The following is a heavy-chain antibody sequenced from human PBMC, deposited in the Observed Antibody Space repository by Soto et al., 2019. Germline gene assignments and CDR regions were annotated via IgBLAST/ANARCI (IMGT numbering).Heavy chain of an antibody. Sequence: QVQLQESGPGLVKPSQTLSLTCTVSRGSVSSGGYYWSWIRQHPGKGLEWIGYIYYNGITDYNPSLKSRLIISVDTSKNQFSLILSSVTAADTAVYYCARGRFYGSERTVFDFWGQGTLVTVSS. CDR2: IYYNGIT. CDR3: ARGRFYGSERTVFDF. J-gene: IGHJ4*02. D-gene: IGHD3-10*01. CDR1: RGSVSSGGYY. V-gene: IGHV4-31*03.